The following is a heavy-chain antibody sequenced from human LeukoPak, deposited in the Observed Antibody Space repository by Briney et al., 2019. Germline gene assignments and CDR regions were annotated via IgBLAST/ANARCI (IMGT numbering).Heavy chain of an antibody. CDR3: STTYYHDSGEGY. J-gene: IGHJ4*02. V-gene: IGHV3-15*07. CDR1: GFTFSNAW. Sequence: PGGSLRLSCAASGFTFSNAWMNWVRQAPGKGLEWVGRIKSKTDGGTTDYAAPVKGRFTISRDDSKNTLYLQMNSLKIEDTAVYYCSTTYYHDSGEGYWGQGTLVTVSS. CDR2: IKSKTDGGTT. D-gene: IGHD3-22*01.